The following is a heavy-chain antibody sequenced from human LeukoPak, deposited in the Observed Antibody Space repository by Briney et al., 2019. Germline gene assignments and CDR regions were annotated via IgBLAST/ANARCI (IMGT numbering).Heavy chain of an antibody. CDR2: INGDGTKT. V-gene: IGHV3-74*01. Sequence: GGSLRLSCASSGFIFSSHWMHWVRQAPGKGLEWDSRINGDGTKTNYADSVKGRFIVSRDNARNTLFLQMNSLRDEDTAVYYCAREGPLDYWGQGTLVTVSS. CDR3: AREGPLDY. J-gene: IGHJ4*02. CDR1: GFIFSSHW.